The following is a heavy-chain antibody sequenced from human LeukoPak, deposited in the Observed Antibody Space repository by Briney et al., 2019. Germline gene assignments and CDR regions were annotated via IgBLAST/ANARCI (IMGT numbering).Heavy chain of an antibody. CDR1: GYTFTGYY. V-gene: IGHV1-2*02. CDR2: INPNSGGT. D-gene: IGHD5-24*01. J-gene: IGHJ4*02. CDR3: ARDQGEMATIPDY. Sequence: GASVKVFCRASGYTFTGYYMHWVRQAPGQGLEWMGWINPNSGGTNYAQKFQGRVTMTRDTSIATAYMELSRLRSDDTAVYYCARDQGEMATIPDYWGQGTLVTVSS.